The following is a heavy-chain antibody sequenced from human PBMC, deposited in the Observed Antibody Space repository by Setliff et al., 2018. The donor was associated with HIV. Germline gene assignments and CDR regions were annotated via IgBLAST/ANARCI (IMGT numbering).Heavy chain of an antibody. CDR3: ARSRLTWEIDF. D-gene: IGHD1-26*01. J-gene: IGHJ4*02. Sequence: SETLSLTCAVYGGSFSGYYWNWIRQAPRKGLEWIGEIDHAGRINYNPSLKSRVTMSVDTSKNQFSLKLESVTAADRGVYYCARSRLTWEIDFWGQGKLVTVSS. V-gene: IGHV4-34*01. CDR1: GGSFSGYY. CDR2: IDHAGRI.